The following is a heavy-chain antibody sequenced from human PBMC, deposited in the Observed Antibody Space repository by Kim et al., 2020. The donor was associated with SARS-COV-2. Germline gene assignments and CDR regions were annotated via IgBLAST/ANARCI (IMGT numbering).Heavy chain of an antibody. CDR2: ISSSGSTI. D-gene: IGHD2-15*01. Sequence: GGSLRLSCAASGFTFSSYEMNWVRQAPGKGLEWVSYISSSGSTIYYADSVKGRFTISRDNAKNSLYLQMNSLRAEDTAVYYCARGGCSGGSCYPNDAFDIWGQGTMVTVSS. V-gene: IGHV3-48*03. CDR3: ARGGCSGGSCYPNDAFDI. CDR1: GFTFSSYE. J-gene: IGHJ3*02.